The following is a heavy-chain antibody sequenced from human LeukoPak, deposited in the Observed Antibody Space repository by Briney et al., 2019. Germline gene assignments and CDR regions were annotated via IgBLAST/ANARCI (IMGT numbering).Heavy chain of an antibody. V-gene: IGHV1-2*02. CDR1: VDTFTGYY. J-gene: IGHJ4*02. D-gene: IGHD3-22*01. Sequence: GASVKVSCKASVDTFTGYYMHWVRQTPGQGLEWMGGINPNSGDTNYAQKFQGRVTMTRDTSISTAYMELSKLRSDGTSVYDCATECYFDSSGTALDYWGQGTLVAVSS. CDR2: INPNSGDT. CDR3: ATECYFDSSGTALDY.